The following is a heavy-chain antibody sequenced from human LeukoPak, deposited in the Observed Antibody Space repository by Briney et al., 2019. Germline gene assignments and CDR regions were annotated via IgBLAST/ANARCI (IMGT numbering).Heavy chain of an antibody. D-gene: IGHD1-26*01. J-gene: IGHJ3*02. Sequence: SETLSLTCAVYGGSFSGYYWSWIRQPPGKGLEWIGEINHSGSTNYNPSLKSRVTISVDTSKNQFSLKLSSVTAADTAVYYCARAKVGAPTALDAFDIWGQGTMVTVSS. CDR2: INHSGST. CDR1: GGSFSGYY. V-gene: IGHV4-34*01. CDR3: ARAKVGAPTALDAFDI.